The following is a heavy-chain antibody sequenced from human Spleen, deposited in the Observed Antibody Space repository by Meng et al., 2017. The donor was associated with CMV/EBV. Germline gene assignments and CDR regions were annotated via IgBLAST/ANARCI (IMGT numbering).Heavy chain of an antibody. V-gene: IGHV4-39*01. CDR2: IYYSGST. CDR1: GGSISSSSYY. CDR3: ASVPYCSSTSCLIDY. Sequence: SETLSLTCTVSGGSISSSSYYWGWIRQPPGKGLEWIGSIYYSGSTYYNPSLKSRVTISVDTSKNQFPLKLSSVTAADTAVYYCASVPYCSSTSCLIDYWGQGTLVTVSS. J-gene: IGHJ4*02. D-gene: IGHD2-2*01.